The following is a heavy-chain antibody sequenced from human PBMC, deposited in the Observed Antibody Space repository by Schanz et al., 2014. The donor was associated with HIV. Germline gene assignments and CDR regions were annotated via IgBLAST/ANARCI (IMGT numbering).Heavy chain of an antibody. CDR2: ISGTDDYT. CDR1: GFTFSYA. J-gene: IGHJ4*02. V-gene: IGHV3-23*01. Sequence: EVQLMESGGGLVQPGRSLRLSCAASGFTFSYAMSWVRQAPGKGLEWVSVISGTDDYTLYADSVKGRFTISRDNVKNTLSLQMSSLRIEDTAVYFCAKRGVAAEFDYWGQGTLVTVSS. CDR3: AKRGVAAEFDY. D-gene: IGHD6-19*01.